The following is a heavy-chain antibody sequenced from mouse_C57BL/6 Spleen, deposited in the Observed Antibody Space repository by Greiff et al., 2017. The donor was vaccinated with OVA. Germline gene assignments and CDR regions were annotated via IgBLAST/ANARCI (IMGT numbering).Heavy chain of an antibody. J-gene: IGHJ2*01. CDR1: GFTFSSYG. CDR2: ISSGGSYT. D-gene: IGHD2-1*01. Sequence: EVKLMESGGDLVKPGGSLKLSCAASGFTFSSYGMSWVRQTPDKRLEWVATISSGGSYTYYPASVKGRFTISRDNAKNTLYLQMSSLKSEDTAMYYCARPIYYGNSPYYFDYWGQGTTLTVSS. V-gene: IGHV5-6*01. CDR3: ARPIYYGNSPYYFDY.